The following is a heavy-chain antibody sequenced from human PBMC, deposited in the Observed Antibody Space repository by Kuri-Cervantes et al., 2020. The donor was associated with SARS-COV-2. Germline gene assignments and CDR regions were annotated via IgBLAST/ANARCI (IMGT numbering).Heavy chain of an antibody. CDR2: ISGSGGST. Sequence: GESLKISCAASGFTFTSHAMSWVRQAPGKGLEWVSAISGSGGSTYYADSVKGRFTISRDNSKNTLYLQMNSLRAEDTAVYYCAKEWVENDYGVAFDIWGQGTVVTVSS. J-gene: IGHJ3*02. CDR1: GFTFTSHA. CDR3: AKEWVENDYGVAFDI. V-gene: IGHV3-23*01. D-gene: IGHD4-17*01.